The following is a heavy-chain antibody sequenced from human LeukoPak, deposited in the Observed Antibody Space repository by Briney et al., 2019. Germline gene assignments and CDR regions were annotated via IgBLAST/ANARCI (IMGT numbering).Heavy chain of an antibody. V-gene: IGHV4-30-4*08. CDR1: GGSISSGDYY. D-gene: IGHD2/OR15-2a*01. Sequence: SQTLSLTCTVSGGSISSGDYYWSWIRQPPGKGLELIGYIYYSGSTYYNPSLKSRVTISVDTSKNQFSLKLSSVTAADTAVYYCARDQADPTFWYFDLWGRGTLVTVSS. CDR3: ARDQADPTFWYFDL. J-gene: IGHJ2*01. CDR2: IYYSGST.